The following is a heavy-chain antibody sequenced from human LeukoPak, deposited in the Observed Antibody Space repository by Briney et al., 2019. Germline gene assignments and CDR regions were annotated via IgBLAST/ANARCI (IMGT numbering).Heavy chain of an antibody. D-gene: IGHD6-19*01. J-gene: IGHJ3*02. V-gene: IGHV3-30*02. CDR3: AKAVAGTPNDAFDI. CDR2: IRSDGSNK. Sequence: GGSLRLSCAASGFTFGSYGMHWVRQAPGKGLEWVTFIRSDGSNKYYADSVKGRFTISRDNSKNTLYLQMNSLRAEDTAVYYCAKAVAGTPNDAFDIWGQGTMVTVSS. CDR1: GFTFGSYG.